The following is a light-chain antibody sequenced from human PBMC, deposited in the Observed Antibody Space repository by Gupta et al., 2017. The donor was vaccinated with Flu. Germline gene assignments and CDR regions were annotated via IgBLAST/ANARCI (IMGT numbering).Light chain of an antibody. J-gene: IGKJ2*01. CDR3: QQGSNSPYT. CDR2: LAS. V-gene: IGKV3-20*01. Sequence: SPGTLSLSPRERATLSCRASQSVGNLAWYQQKPGQAPRLLIYLASSRATGIPSRFSGSGSGTDFTLTISRLEPEDFAVYYCQQGSNSPYTFGQGTKLEI. CDR1: QSVGN.